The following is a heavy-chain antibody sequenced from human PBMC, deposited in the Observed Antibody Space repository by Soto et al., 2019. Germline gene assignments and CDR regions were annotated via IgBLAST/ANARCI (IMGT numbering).Heavy chain of an antibody. CDR2: IYWDDDK. CDR1: GFSLSTSGVG. J-gene: IGHJ6*02. CDR3: AHRRYGGYDYYGMDV. D-gene: IGHD5-12*01. V-gene: IGHV2-5*02. Sequence: QITLKESGPTLVKPTQTLTLTCTFSGFSLSTSGVGVGWIRQPPGKALEWLALIYWDDDKRYSPSLKSRLTIXXDXSXXQVVLTMTNMDPVDTATYYCAHRRYGGYDYYGMDVWGQGTTVTVSS.